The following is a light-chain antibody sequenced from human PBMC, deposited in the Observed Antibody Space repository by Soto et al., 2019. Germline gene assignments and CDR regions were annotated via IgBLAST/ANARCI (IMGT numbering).Light chain of an antibody. Sequence: EIVLTQSPGTLSLSPGERATLSCRASQSVSSSYLAWYQQKPGQAPRLLIYGASSRATGIPDRFSGSASGTDFTLTISRLEHEDLAVYYCQQFGSSLYTFGQGTKLEIK. J-gene: IGKJ2*01. V-gene: IGKV3-20*01. CDR3: QQFGSSLYT. CDR1: QSVSSSY. CDR2: GAS.